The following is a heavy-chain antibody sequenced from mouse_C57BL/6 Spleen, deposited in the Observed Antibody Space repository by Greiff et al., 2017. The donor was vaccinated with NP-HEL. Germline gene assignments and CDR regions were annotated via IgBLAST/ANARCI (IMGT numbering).Heavy chain of an antibody. Sequence: EVQLVESGGGLVKPGGSLKLSCAASGFTFSSYAMSWVRQTPEKRLEWVATISDGGSYTYYPDNVKGRFTISRDNAKNNLYLQMSHLKSEDTAMYYCARDGDYSNYPYFDYWGQGTTLTVSS. V-gene: IGHV5-4*01. J-gene: IGHJ2*01. CDR1: GFTFSSYA. D-gene: IGHD2-5*01. CDR3: ARDGDYSNYPYFDY. CDR2: ISDGGSYT.